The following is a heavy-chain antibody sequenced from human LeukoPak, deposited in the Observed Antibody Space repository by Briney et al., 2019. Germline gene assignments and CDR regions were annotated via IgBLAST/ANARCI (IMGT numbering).Heavy chain of an antibody. CDR2: ISGYNGNT. D-gene: IGHD3-22*01. Sequence: ASVKVSCKPSGYTFTSYGISWVRQAPGQGLEWMGWISGYNGNTKYAQKLQGRLTMTTDTSTSTAYMELRSLRSDDTAVYYCARDSLQIYYDSSGYHLDAFDNWGQGTMVTVSS. CDR1: GYTFTSYG. J-gene: IGHJ3*02. CDR3: ARDSLQIYYDSSGYHLDAFDN. V-gene: IGHV1-18*01.